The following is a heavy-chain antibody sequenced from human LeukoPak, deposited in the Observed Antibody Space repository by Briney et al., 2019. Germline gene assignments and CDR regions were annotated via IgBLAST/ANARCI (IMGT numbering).Heavy chain of an antibody. V-gene: IGHV3-23*01. D-gene: IGHD6-13*01. CDR3: AKASSTWNYFDY. J-gene: IGHJ4*02. CDR2: ISGSGGST. CDR1: GFTFSSFA. Sequence: PGGSLRLSCAASGFTFSSFAMSWVRQAPGKGLEWVSAISGSGGSTYYADSVKGRFTISRDNSKNTLSLQMNSLRAEDTAIYYCAKASSTWNYFDYWGQGTLVTVSS.